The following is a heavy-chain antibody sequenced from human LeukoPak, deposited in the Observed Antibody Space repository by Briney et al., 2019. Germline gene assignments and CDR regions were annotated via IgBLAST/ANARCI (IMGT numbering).Heavy chain of an antibody. J-gene: IGHJ4*02. Sequence: ASVKVSCKASGYTFKNYDINWVRQATGQGLEWMGWMNPNSGNIGFAQKLQDRVSVTRDTSINTAYMELTSLRSGDTAVYYCARATPGGLHGYSFDYWGQGTVVTVYS. D-gene: IGHD5-24*01. CDR2: MNPNSGNI. V-gene: IGHV1-8*02. CDR1: GYTFKNYD. CDR3: ARATPGGLHGYSFDY.